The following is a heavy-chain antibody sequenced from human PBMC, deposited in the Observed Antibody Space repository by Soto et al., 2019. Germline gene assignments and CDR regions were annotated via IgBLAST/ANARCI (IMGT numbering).Heavy chain of an antibody. CDR2: IIPIFGTA. V-gene: IGHV1-69*13. CDR1: GGTFSSYA. J-gene: IGHJ6*02. CDR3: ARLSYYGSGSYYFPSLGYYYYGMDV. Sequence: ASVKVSCKASGGTFSSYAISWVRQAPGQGLEWMGGIIPIFGTANYAQKFQGRVTITADESTSTAYMELSSLRSEDTAVYYCARLSYYGSGSYYFPSLGYYYYGMDVWGQGTTVTVSS. D-gene: IGHD3-10*01.